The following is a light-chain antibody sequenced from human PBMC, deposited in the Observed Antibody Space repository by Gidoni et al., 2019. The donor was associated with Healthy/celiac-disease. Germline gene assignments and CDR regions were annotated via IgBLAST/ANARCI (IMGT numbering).Light chain of an antibody. CDR3: QQYNSYSPMYT. CDR1: QSISSW. J-gene: IGKJ2*01. Sequence: DIQMTQSPSTLSASVGDRVTITCRASQSISSWLAWYQQKPGKAPKLLIYDASSLESGVPSRFSGSGSGTEFTLTISSLQPDDFATYYCQQYNSYSPMYTFGQXTKLEIK. CDR2: DAS. V-gene: IGKV1-5*01.